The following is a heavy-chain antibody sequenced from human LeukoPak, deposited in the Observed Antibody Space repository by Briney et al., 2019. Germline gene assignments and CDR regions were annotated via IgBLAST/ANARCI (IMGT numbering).Heavy chain of an antibody. D-gene: IGHD4-17*01. CDR2: IRKKGYGETT. CDR1: GFTFGDDA. J-gene: IGHJ4*02. V-gene: IGHV3-49*03. Sequence: PGGSLRLSCMASGFTFGDDAWSWFRQAPGKGLEFIAFIRKKGYGETTDYAASVRGRFTVSRDDAKSVAYLQMNSLKTEDTALSPRGLHDYGDSNYYFDQWGRGTLVIVSS. CDR3: GLHDYGDSNYYFDQ.